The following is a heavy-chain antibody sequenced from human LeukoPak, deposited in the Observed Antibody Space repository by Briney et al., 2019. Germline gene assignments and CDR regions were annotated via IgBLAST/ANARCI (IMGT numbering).Heavy chain of an antibody. CDR1: GFTFSTYW. D-gene: IGHD2-15*01. CDR2: IKQDESEK. J-gene: IGHJ3*01. V-gene: IGHV3-7*01. CDR3: AREVGSPAVRSAFDL. Sequence: GGSLRLSCAASGFTFSTYWMAWVRQAPGKGLEWVANIKQDESEKYYVDSVKGRFTISRDNAKSSLYLQTNSLRVEDTAVYYCAREVGSPAVRSAFDLWGQGTVVTVSS.